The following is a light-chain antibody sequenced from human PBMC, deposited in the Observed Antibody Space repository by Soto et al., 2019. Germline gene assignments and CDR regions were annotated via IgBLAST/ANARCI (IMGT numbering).Light chain of an antibody. V-gene: IGKV3-15*01. CDR2: GAS. CDR1: QSVGTK. J-gene: IGKJ1*01. CDR3: QQYNEWPPWT. Sequence: EVVITQSPAALSVSPGERATLSCRASQSVGTKLAWYQQKPGQAPRLLMYGASTRATGIPDRFTGSGSGTHFTLTISSLQSEDFAVYYCQQYNEWPPWTFGQGTKVEVQ.